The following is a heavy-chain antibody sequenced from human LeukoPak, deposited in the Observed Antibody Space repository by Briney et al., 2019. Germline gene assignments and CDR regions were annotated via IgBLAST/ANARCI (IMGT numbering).Heavy chain of an antibody. J-gene: IGHJ5*02. V-gene: IGHV1-69*13. D-gene: IGHD6-19*01. CDR2: IIPIFGTA. CDR1: GGTFSSYA. CDR3: ARGGTDGAAPGYSSGWFSSVFLARFDP. Sequence: SVKVSCKASGGTFSSYAISWVRQAPGQGLEWMGGIIPIFGTANYAQKFQGRVTITADESTSTAYMELSSLRSEDTAVYYCARGGTDGAAPGYSSGWFSSVFLARFDPWGQGTLVTVSS.